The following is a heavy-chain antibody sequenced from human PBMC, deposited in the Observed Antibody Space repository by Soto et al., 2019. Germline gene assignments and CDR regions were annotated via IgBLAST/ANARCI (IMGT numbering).Heavy chain of an antibody. CDR1: GYTLTELS. CDR2: FDPEDGET. D-gene: IGHD2-2*01. J-gene: IGHJ6*02. CDR3: ATEFRRYCSSTSCRRYYYYYGMDV. Sequence: ASVKVSCKVSGYTLTELSMHWVRQARGKGLEWMGGFDPEDGETIYAQKFQGRVTMTEDTSTDTAYMELSSLRSEDTAVYYCATEFRRYCSSTSCRRYYYYYGMDVWGQGTTVTVSS. V-gene: IGHV1-24*01.